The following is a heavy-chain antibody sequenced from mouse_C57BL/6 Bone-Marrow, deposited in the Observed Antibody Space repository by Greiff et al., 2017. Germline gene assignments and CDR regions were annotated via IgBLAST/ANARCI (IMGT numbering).Heavy chain of an antibody. Sequence: EVQRVEPGAELVKPGASVKLSCTASGFNIKDYYMHWVKQRTEQGLEWIGRIDPEDGETKYAPKFQGKATITADTSSNTAYLQLSSLTSEDSAVYYCASFYYGSSPFAYWGQGTLVTVSA. D-gene: IGHD1-1*01. V-gene: IGHV14-2*01. CDR3: ASFYYGSSPFAY. J-gene: IGHJ3*01. CDR1: GFNIKDYY. CDR2: IDPEDGET.